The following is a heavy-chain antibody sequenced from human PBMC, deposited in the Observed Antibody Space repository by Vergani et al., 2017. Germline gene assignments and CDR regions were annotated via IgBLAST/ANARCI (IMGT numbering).Heavy chain of an antibody. D-gene: IGHD4-23*01. CDR3: ARVGSTTTVVTPGGNYYYYGMDV. CDR2: IYYSWST. J-gene: IGHJ6*02. CDR1: GGSFNTYY. Sequence: QVQLEESGPGLVKPSETLSLTCTVSGGSFNTYYWSWIRQSPGKGLELVGYIYYSWSTNYNPSLKSRVTISVDTSKNQFYLKLSSVTAADTAVYYCARVGSTTTVVTPGGNYYYYGMDVWGQGTTVTVSS. V-gene: IGHV4-59*13.